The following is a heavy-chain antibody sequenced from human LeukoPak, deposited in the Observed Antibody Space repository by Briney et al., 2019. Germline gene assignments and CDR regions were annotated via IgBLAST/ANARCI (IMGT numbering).Heavy chain of an antibody. V-gene: IGHV4-59*12. CDR2: IYYSGST. Sequence: SETLSLTCTVSGGSISSYYWSWIRQPPGKGLEWIGYIYYSGSTNYNPSLKSRVTISVDTSKNQFSLKLSSVTAADTAVYYCARMMYSSSWTIDYWGQGTLVTVSS. D-gene: IGHD6-13*01. J-gene: IGHJ4*02. CDR3: ARMMYSSSWTIDY. CDR1: GGSISSYY.